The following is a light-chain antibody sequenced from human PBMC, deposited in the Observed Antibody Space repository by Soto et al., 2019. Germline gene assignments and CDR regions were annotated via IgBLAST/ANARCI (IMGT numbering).Light chain of an antibody. CDR1: QSVSSN. CDR2: GAS. V-gene: IGKV3-15*01. J-gene: IGKJ1*01. CDR3: HQHNNWWT. Sequence: ELVLTQSPGALSLSPGERATLSFRASQSVSSNLAWYQQKPGQAPRLLIYGASTRAAGIPARLSGSGSGTDFTLTITSLQSEDFGVYYCHQHNNWWTFGQGTKVDIK.